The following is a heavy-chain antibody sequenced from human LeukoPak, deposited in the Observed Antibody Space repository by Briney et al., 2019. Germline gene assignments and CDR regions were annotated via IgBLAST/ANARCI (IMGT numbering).Heavy chain of an antibody. Sequence: GGSLRLSCAASGFTFSSYSMNWVRQAPGKGLEWVSSISSRSSYIYYADAVKGRFTISRDNAWNSLNLQMNSLKTEDTAVYYCTRGDKAAAADWGDYWGQGTLVTVSS. CDR2: ISSRSSYI. CDR1: GFTFSSYS. D-gene: IGHD6-13*01. J-gene: IGHJ4*02. CDR3: TRGDKAAAADWGDY. V-gene: IGHV3-21*03.